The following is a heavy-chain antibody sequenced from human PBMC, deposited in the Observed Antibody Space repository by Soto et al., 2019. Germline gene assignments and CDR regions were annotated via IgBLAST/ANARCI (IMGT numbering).Heavy chain of an antibody. CDR3: ARGEKVAVAGKLSVFDI. V-gene: IGHV1-2*02. D-gene: IGHD6-19*01. J-gene: IGHJ3*02. CDR1: GYTFTGYY. CDR2: INPNSGGT. Sequence: ASVKVSCKASGYTFTGYYMHWVRQAPGQGLEWMGWINPNSGGTNYAQKFQGRVTMTRDTSISTAYMELSRLRSDDTAVYYCARGEKVAVAGKLSVFDIWGQGTMVTVS.